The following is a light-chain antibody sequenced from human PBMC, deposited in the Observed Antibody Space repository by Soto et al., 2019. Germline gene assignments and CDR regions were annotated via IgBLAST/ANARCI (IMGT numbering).Light chain of an antibody. CDR1: QDISNS. J-gene: IGKJ1*01. CDR2: YAS. V-gene: IGKV1-33*01. CDR3: PQSYSTTQP. Sequence: DIQMTQSPFSLSASVGDRVTITCQASQDISNSLNWYQQKPGNAPTLLIYYASNLETGVPSRFSGSGSGTAFTSPTPSLQPADLEKYYCPQSYSTTQPVGQGTNADI.